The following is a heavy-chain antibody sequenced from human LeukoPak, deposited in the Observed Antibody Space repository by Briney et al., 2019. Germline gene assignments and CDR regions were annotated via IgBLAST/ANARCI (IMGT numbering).Heavy chain of an antibody. V-gene: IGHV4-31*03. CDR2: IYNSGST. CDR1: GGPISSGGYY. D-gene: IGHD3-10*01. J-gene: IGHJ4*02. Sequence: PSQTLSLTCTVSGGPISSGGYYWSWIRQHPGKGLEWIGYIYNSGSTYYNPPLKSRVTISVDTSKNQFSLKLSSVTAADTAVYYCAREIYVVREIVIPSYCDYWGQGTLVTVSS. CDR3: AREIYVVREIVIPSYCDY.